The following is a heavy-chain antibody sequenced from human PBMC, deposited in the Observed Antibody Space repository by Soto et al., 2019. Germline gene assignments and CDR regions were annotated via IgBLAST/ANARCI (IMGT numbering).Heavy chain of an antibody. Sequence: PGGSLRLSCAASGFPFSDAWLSWVRQAPGKGLEWVANIKQDGSEKYYVDSLKGRFTISRDNAKNSLYLQMSSLRAEDTAVYYCAREGSVGDFDIWGQGTMVTVS. CDR2: IKQDGSEK. CDR1: GFPFSDAW. CDR3: AREGSVGDFDI. V-gene: IGHV3-7*01. J-gene: IGHJ3*02. D-gene: IGHD1-26*01.